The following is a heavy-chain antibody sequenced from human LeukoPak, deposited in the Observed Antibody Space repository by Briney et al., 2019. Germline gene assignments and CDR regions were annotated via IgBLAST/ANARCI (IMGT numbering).Heavy chain of an antibody. CDR3: AKMTAAGGRYGSGSH. Sequence: GGSLRLSCAASGFTFSNFAMSWVRQAPGKGQEWDSSITDSGVSTFYADSLSGRFTISRDNSRNTLYLQMKNLRAADTATYYCAKMTAAGGRYGSGSHWGQGTLVAVSS. V-gene: IGHV3-23*01. D-gene: IGHD3-10*01. CDR1: GFTFSNFA. J-gene: IGHJ4*01. CDR2: ITDSGVST.